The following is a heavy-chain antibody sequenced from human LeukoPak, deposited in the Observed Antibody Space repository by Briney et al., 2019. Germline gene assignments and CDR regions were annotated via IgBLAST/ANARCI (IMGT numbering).Heavy chain of an antibody. CDR3: AGPGDPVYYFDY. J-gene: IGHJ4*02. D-gene: IGHD2-21*02. V-gene: IGHV3-30-3*01. CDR1: GFTFSSYA. Sequence: GGSLRLSCAASGFTFSSYAMHWVRQAPGKGLEWVAVISYDGSNKYYADSVKGRFTISRDNSKNTLYLQMNSLRAEDTAVYYCAGPGDPVYYFDYWGQGTLVTVSS. CDR2: ISYDGSNK.